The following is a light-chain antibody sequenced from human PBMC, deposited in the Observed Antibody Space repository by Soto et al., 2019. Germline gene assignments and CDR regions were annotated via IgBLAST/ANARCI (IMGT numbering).Light chain of an antibody. V-gene: IGLV2-14*01. CDR1: SSDVSAYNS. CDR3: SSFTTTNTLGV. Sequence: QSVLTQPASVSGSPGHTITLSCAGISSDVSAYNSVSWYQQHPGKAPKLIIFEVSNRPSGVSHRFSGSKSGSTASLTISGLQAEDEADYYCSSFTTTNTLGVFGTGTKLTVL. CDR2: EVS. J-gene: IGLJ1*01.